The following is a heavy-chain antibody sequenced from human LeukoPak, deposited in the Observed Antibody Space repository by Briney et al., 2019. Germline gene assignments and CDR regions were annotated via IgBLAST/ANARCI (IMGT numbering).Heavy chain of an antibody. CDR2: IKSKPDGGTT. CDR1: GFIFSNAW. D-gene: IGHD5-24*01. V-gene: IGHV3-15*07. Sequence: PGGSLRLSCGGSGFIFSNAWMNWVRQAPGKGLEWVGRIKSKPDGGTTDYAAPVKGRFTISRDDSKNTVFLQMNSLKTEDTAVYYCATGGINLDFGGQGTLVTVSS. J-gene: IGHJ4*02. CDR3: ATGGINLDF.